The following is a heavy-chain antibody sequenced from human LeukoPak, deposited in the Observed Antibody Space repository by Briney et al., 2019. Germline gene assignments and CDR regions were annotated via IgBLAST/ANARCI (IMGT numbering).Heavy chain of an antibody. J-gene: IGHJ4*02. CDR3: PFYSNSLDY. D-gene: IGHD4-11*01. CDR1: GFTFSTYA. Sequence: GPSLRLSCAASGFTFSTYAMSCVRQAPGKGLESVSAMTGSCGSTYYADSVKGRFTISRDNSMNSLYLQMNRLRAAESAISYCPFYSNSLDYWGQGTLVTVSS. V-gene: IGHV3-23*01. CDR2: MTGSCGST.